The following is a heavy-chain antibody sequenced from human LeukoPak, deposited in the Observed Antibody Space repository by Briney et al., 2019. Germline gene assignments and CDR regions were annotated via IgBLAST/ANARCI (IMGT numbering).Heavy chain of an antibody. V-gene: IGHV3-11*04. CDR3: ARGLRLGELSLYETFDY. Sequence: PGGSLRLSCAASGFTFSDYNMRWIRQAPGKGLEWVSSISRSGSTKYYADSVKGRFTISRDNAKNSLFLQMNSLRAEDTAVYYCARGLRLGELSLYETFDYWGQGTLVTVSS. D-gene: IGHD3-16*02. J-gene: IGHJ4*02. CDR2: ISRSGSTK. CDR1: GFTFSDYN.